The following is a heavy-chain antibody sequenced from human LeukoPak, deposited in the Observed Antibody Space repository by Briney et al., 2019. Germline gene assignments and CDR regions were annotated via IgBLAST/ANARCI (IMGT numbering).Heavy chain of an antibody. V-gene: IGHV1-46*01. Sequence: ASVKVSCKASGYTFTSYGISWVRQAPGQGPEWMGIINPRGGSTDYAQKFQGRVTMTSDTSTSTVYMELHSLRSEDTAVYYCARDTSEYCSGGNCYGDRTLDIWGQGTVVTVSS. CDR1: GYTFTSYG. CDR3: ARDTSEYCSGGNCYGDRTLDI. J-gene: IGHJ3*02. CDR2: INPRGGST. D-gene: IGHD2-15*01.